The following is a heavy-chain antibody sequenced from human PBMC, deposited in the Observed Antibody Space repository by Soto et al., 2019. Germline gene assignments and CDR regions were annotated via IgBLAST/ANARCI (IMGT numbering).Heavy chain of an antibody. J-gene: IGHJ4*02. Sequence: VQVVASGGGLVQPGRSLRLSCAVSGFRFEQYVMHWVRQGPGKGLECVSTVSPTGDTVAYADSVEGRFTVSRDNSKNSLYLQRNRLNGDDTAFYYCLKDAPNGSIDDWGQGTLVTVSS. D-gene: IGHD3-10*01. CDR2: VSPTGDTV. V-gene: IGHV3-9*01. CDR1: GFRFEQYV. CDR3: LKDAPNGSIDD.